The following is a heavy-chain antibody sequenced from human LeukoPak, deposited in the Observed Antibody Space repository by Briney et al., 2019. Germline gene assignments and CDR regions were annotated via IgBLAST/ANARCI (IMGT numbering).Heavy chain of an antibody. Sequence: SETLSLTCTVSGGSNSSYYWSWIRQPPGKGLEWIGYIYYSGSTNYNPSLKSRVTISVDASKNQFSLKLSSVTAADTAVYYCAGGAGYSSSWGQGTLVTVSS. V-gene: IGHV4-59*01. D-gene: IGHD6-13*01. CDR3: AGGAGYSSS. J-gene: IGHJ4*02. CDR2: IYYSGST. CDR1: GGSNSSYY.